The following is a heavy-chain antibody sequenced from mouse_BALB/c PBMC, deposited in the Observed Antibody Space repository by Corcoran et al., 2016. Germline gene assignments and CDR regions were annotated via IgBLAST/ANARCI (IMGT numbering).Heavy chain of an antibody. D-gene: IGHD2-1*01. CDR1: GYSFTSYY. V-gene: IGHV1S135*01. J-gene: IGHJ2*01. CDR2: IDPFNGGT. CDR3: ARGYYGNFYFDY. Sequence: EIQLQQSGPELMKPGASVKISCKASGYSFTSYYMHWVKQSHGKSLEWIGCIDPFNGGTSYNQKFKGKATLTVDKSSSTAYMHLSSLTSEDSAVYYCARGYYGNFYFDYWGQGTTLTVSS.